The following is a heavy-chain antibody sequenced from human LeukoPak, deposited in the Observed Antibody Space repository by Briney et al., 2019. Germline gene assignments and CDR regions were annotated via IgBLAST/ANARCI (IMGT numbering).Heavy chain of an antibody. CDR3: ARDRGGYCSNTSCYAGYWFDP. V-gene: IGHV4-61*09. J-gene: IGHJ5*02. CDR2: IYTSGST. D-gene: IGHD2-2*01. Sequence: PSQTLSLTCTVSGDSISSGNYYWTWIRQPAGKGLEWIGHIYTSGSTNYNPSLKSRVTISVDTSKNQFSLKLSSVTAADTAVYYCARDRGGYCSNTSCYAGYWFDPWCQGTLVTVSS. CDR1: GDSISSGNYY.